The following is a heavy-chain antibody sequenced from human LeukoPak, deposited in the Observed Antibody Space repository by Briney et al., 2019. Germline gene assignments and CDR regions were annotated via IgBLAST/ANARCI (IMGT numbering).Heavy chain of an antibody. D-gene: IGHD3-16*02. CDR2: IYYSGST. V-gene: IGHV4-59*01. CDR3: ARGSVVDASWFDP. J-gene: IGHJ5*02. Sequence: SETLSLTCTVSGGSISSYYWSWIRQPPGKGLEWIGYIYYSGSTNYNPSLKSRVTISVDTSKNQFSPKLSSVTAADTAVYYCARGSVVDASWFDPWGQGTLVTVSS. CDR1: GGSISSYY.